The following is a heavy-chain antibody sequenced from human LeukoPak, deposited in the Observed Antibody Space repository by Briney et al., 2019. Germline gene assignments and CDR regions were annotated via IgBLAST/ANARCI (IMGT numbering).Heavy chain of an antibody. D-gene: IGHD5-18*01. Sequence: ASVKVSCKASGYTFTGYYMHWVRQAPGQGLEWMGWINPNSGGTNYAQKFQGRVTMTRDTSISTAYMELNRLRSDDTAVYYCARGGEDSYGTAIDYWGQGTLVTVSS. CDR1: GYTFTGYY. J-gene: IGHJ4*02. V-gene: IGHV1-2*02. CDR2: INPNSGGT. CDR3: ARGGEDSYGTAIDY.